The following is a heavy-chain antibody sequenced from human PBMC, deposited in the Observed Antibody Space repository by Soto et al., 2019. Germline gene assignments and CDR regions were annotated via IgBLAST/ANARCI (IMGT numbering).Heavy chain of an antibody. Sequence: ASVKVSCKASGYTFTSYDINWVRQATGQGLEWMGWMNPNSGNTGYAQKFQGRVTMTRNTSISTAYMELSSLRSENTAVYYCARGVKLDTVTTDYWGQGTLVTVSS. J-gene: IGHJ4*02. V-gene: IGHV1-8*01. CDR1: GYTFTSYD. D-gene: IGHD4-17*01. CDR3: ARGVKLDTVTTDY. CDR2: MNPNSGNT.